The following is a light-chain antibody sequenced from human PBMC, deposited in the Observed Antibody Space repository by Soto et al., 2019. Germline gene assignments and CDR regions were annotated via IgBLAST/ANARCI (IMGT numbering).Light chain of an antibody. V-gene: IGLV2-14*01. J-gene: IGLJ1*01. CDR1: SSDVGGYNY. CDR3: SSYTSSSTHYV. Sequence: QSVLTQPASVSGSPGQSITISCTGTSSDVGGYNYVSWYQQHPGIAPKLMIYEVSNRPSGVSNRFSGSKSGNTASLTISGLQAEDEADYYCSSYTSSSTHYVFGTGTKVTV. CDR2: EVS.